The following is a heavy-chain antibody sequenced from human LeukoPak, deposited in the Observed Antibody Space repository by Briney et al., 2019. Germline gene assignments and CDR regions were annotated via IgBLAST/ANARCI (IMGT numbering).Heavy chain of an antibody. J-gene: IGHJ4*02. D-gene: IGHD6-6*01. CDR2: ISAYNGNT. V-gene: IGHV1-18*01. Sequence: ASVKVSCKASGYTFTSYGISWVRQAPGQGLEWMGWISAYNGNTIYAQKLQGRVTMTTNTSTSTAYMELRSLRSDDTAVYYCARDFGYEYSSSSVFDCWGQGTLVTVSS. CDR3: ARDFGYEYSSSSVFDC. CDR1: GYTFTSYG.